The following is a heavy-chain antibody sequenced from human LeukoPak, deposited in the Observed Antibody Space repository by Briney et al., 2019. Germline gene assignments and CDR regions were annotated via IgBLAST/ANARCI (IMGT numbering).Heavy chain of an antibody. J-gene: IGHJ4*02. CDR3: ARARDLGYCTDGICRPFDY. D-gene: IGHD2-8*01. CDR2: ISSSSSYI. CDR1: GFTFSSYS. Sequence: GGSLRLSCAASGFTFSSYSINWVRQAPGKGLEWVSSISSSSSYIYYADSVKGRFTISRDNAKNSLYLQMNSLRAVDTAVYYCARARDLGYCTDGICRPFDYWGQGTLVTVSS. V-gene: IGHV3-21*01.